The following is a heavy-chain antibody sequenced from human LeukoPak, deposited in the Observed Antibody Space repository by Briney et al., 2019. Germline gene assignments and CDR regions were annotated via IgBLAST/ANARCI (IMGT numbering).Heavy chain of an antibody. CDR1: GLTLSRYW. CDR2: IKEDGSAE. J-gene: IGHJ3*02. Sequence: PGGSLRLSCAASGLTLSRYWMTWVRQAPGKGLEWVANIKEDGSAESSLDSVKDRFTISRDNAKNSLYLEMNSLRVEDTAVYYCARDYDYFSGHNLDAFDIWGQGTTVTLSS. CDR3: ARDYDYFSGHNLDAFDI. V-gene: IGHV3-7*01. D-gene: IGHD2-15*01.